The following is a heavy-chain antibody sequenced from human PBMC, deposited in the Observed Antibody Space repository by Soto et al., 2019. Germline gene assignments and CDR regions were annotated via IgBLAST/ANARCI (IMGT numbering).Heavy chain of an antibody. Sequence: SLRLSCAASGFTFSSYAMHWVRQAPGKGLEWVAVISYDGSNKYYADSVKGRFTISRDNSKNTLYLQMNSLRAEDTAVYYCARAGSSWSNYYYYYGMDVWGQGTTVTVSS. CDR3: ARAGSSWSNYYYYYGMDV. J-gene: IGHJ6*02. V-gene: IGHV3-30-3*01. CDR2: ISYDGSNK. D-gene: IGHD6-13*01. CDR1: GFTFSSYA.